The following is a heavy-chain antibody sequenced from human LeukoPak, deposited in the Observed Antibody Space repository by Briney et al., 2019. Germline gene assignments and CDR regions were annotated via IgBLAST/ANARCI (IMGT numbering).Heavy chain of an antibody. J-gene: IGHJ4*02. CDR1: GYSFSTYG. Sequence: ASVKVSCKASGYSFSTYGIIWVRQAPGQGLEWMGWISTYNGNTNYAQKLQGRVTMTIDTSTRTAYMELRSLRSDDTAVYYCARVRDCSSTSCYGWDYWGQGTLVTVSS. CDR2: ISTYNGNT. CDR3: ARVRDCSSTSCYGWDY. D-gene: IGHD2-2*01. V-gene: IGHV1-18*01.